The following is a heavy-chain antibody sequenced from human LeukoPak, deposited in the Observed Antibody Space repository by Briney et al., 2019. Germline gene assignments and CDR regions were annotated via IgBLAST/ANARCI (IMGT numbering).Heavy chain of an antibody. Sequence: SETLSLTCTVSGVSISSGGYLWGWTRQSPGKGLEWIGSVSHNGATYYNPSLKSRVTTSVDTSRNQFSLELRSATAADTAVYYCARHIMIVVTEYHFDDWGQGTQVPVSS. V-gene: IGHV4-39*01. CDR3: ARHIMIVVTEYHFDD. D-gene: IGHD3-22*01. CDR2: VSHNGAT. J-gene: IGHJ4*02. CDR1: GVSISSGGYL.